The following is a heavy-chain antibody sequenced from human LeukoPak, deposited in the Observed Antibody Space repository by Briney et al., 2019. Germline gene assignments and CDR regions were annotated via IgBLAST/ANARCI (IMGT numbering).Heavy chain of an antibody. V-gene: IGHV4-59*12. J-gene: IGHJ3*02. CDR1: GGSISSYY. D-gene: IGHD6-19*01. CDR3: AREEAVAGTNEAFDI. CDR2: IYYTET. Sequence: PSETVSLTCTVSGGSISSYYWSWIRQPPGKGLEWIGYIYYTETSYNPSLKSRVTISADTSKNQFSLKLSSVTAADTAVYYCAREEAVAGTNEAFDIWGQGTMVTVSS.